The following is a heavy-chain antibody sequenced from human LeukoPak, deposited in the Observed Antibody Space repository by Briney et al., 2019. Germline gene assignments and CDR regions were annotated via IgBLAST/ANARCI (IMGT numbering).Heavy chain of an antibody. CDR3: ARRPYYYDSSGFFDY. D-gene: IGHD3-22*01. V-gene: IGHV5-51*01. Sequence: GESLQISCKGSGYSFISYWIGWLRQLPGKGLEWMGIIYPGDSDTRYSPSLQGPVTISADKSLSTAYLQWSILKASDTAMYYCARRPYYYDSSGFFDYWGQGTLVTVSS. J-gene: IGHJ4*02. CDR2: IYPGDSDT. CDR1: GYSFISYW.